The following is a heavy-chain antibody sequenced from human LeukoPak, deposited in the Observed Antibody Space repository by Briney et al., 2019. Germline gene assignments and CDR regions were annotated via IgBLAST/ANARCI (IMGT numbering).Heavy chain of an antibody. Sequence: GGSLRLSCAASGFTFSTYAMNWIRQAPGKRLECVSTISGGGPRTYYADSVKGRFTISRDNANNTVYLLMSSLRAEDTAVYYCAKGTCTAKSCYGNAFDMWGQGTKVTVSS. D-gene: IGHD2-15*01. CDR3: AKGTCTAKSCYGNAFDM. J-gene: IGHJ3*02. CDR1: GFTFSTYA. CDR2: ISGGGPRT. V-gene: IGHV3-23*01.